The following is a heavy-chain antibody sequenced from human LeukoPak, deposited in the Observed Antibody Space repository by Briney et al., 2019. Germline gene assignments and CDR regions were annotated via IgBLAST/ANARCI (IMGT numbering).Heavy chain of an antibody. J-gene: IGHJ6*02. V-gene: IGHV3-66*01. Sequence: GGSLRLSCAASGFTVSSNYMSWVRQAPGKGLEWVSVIYSGGSTYYADSVKGRFTISRDNSKNTLYLQMNSLRAEDTAVYYCARTTGYCSGGSCYSGGYYYYYGMDVWGQGTMVTVSS. CDR2: IYSGGST. CDR1: GFTVSSNY. D-gene: IGHD2-15*01. CDR3: ARTTGYCSGGSCYSGGYYYYYGMDV.